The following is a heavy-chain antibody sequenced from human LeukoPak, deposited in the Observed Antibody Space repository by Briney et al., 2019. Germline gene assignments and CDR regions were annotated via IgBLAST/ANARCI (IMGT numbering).Heavy chain of an antibody. J-gene: IGHJ5*02. D-gene: IGHD3-10*01. Sequence: GGSPRLSCAASGFTVRDNYMSWVRQAPGKGLVWVSRINSDGSSTSYADSVKGRFTISRDNAKNTLYLQMNSLRAEDTAVYYCARDSEYYYGSGSLNWFDPWGQGTLVTVSS. CDR1: GFTVRDNY. V-gene: IGHV3-74*01. CDR2: INSDGSST. CDR3: ARDSEYYYGSGSLNWFDP.